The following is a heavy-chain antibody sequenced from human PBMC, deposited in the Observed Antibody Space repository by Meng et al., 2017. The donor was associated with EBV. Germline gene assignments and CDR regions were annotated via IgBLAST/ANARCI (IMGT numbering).Heavy chain of an antibody. CDR2: INPNSGGT. J-gene: IGHJ4*02. CDR3: ARVGIAVAGTGDY. V-gene: IGHV1-2*06. Sequence: VQVGQFGGEVKKPGPSVKVSCKASGYTFTGYYMDWVRQAPGQGLEWMGRINPNSGGTNYAQKFQGRVTMTRDTSISTAYMELSRLRSDDTAVYYCARVGIAVAGTGDYWGQGTLVTVSS. CDR1: GYTFTGYY. D-gene: IGHD6-19*01.